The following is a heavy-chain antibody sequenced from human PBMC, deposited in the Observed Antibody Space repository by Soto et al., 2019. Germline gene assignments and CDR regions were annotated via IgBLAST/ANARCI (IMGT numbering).Heavy chain of an antibody. CDR2: IGTAGDT. CDR1: GFTFSSYD. J-gene: IGHJ4*02. CDR3: ARAGGDSSGYEY. Sequence: GSLRLSCAASGFTFSSYDMHWVRQATGKGLEWVSAIGTAGDTYYPGSVKGRFTISRENAKNSLYLQMNSLRAGDTAVYYCARAGGDSSGYEYWGQGTLVTVSS. V-gene: IGHV3-13*01. D-gene: IGHD3-22*01.